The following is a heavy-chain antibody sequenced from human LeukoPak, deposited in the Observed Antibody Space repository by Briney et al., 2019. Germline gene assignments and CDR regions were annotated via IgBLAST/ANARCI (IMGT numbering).Heavy chain of an antibody. V-gene: IGHV1-2*02. D-gene: IGHD6-6*01. Sequence: ASVKVSCKASGYTFTGYYMHWVRQAPGQGLEWMGWINPNSGGTNYAQKFQGRVTMTRDTSISTAYMELSRLRSDDTAVYYCARGGTVGSSNYFDYWSQGTLVTVSS. CDR3: ARGGTVGSSNYFDY. J-gene: IGHJ4*02. CDR2: INPNSGGT. CDR1: GYTFTGYY.